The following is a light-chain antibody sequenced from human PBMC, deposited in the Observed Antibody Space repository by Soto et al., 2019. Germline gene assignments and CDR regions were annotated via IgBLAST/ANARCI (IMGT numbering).Light chain of an antibody. Sequence: EIMMTQSPATLSVSPGQRATLSCRASQSVGSSLAWYQFKRGQAPRLLIFGASTRATGIPARFSGSGSATEFTLTISSLQSEDFALYYCQQYNNWPPWTFGQGTKVDIK. CDR1: QSVGSS. J-gene: IGKJ1*01. CDR2: GAS. V-gene: IGKV3-15*01. CDR3: QQYNNWPPWT.